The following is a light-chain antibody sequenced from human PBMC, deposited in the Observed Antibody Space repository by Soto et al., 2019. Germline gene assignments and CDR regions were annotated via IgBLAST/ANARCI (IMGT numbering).Light chain of an antibody. V-gene: IGKV3D-15*01. J-gene: IGKJ3*01. CDR2: GAS. CDR1: QSVSSN. Sequence: EIVMTQSPATLSVSPGERATLSCRASQSVSSNLAWYQQKPGQVPRLLIYGASTRATGIPARFSGSWSGTEFTLTISSLQSEDFAFYYCQQYNNWPFTFGPGTKVDIK. CDR3: QQYNNWPFT.